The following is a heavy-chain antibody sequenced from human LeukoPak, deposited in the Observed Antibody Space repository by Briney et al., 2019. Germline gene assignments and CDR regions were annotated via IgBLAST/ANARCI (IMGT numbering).Heavy chain of an antibody. CDR3: ARVFSVWAYMDV. Sequence: GGSLRLSCAASGFTFSTYAMSWVRQAPGKGLKWVSAISGSGGSTYYADSVKGRFTISRDNSKNTLFLQMNSLRAEDTAVYYCARVFSVWAYMDVWGKGTTVTVSS. D-gene: IGHD3-16*01. J-gene: IGHJ6*03. V-gene: IGHV3-23*01. CDR2: ISGSGGST. CDR1: GFTFSTYA.